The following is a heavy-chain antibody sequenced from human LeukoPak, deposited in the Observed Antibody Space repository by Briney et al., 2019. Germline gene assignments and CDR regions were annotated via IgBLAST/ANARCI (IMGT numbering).Heavy chain of an antibody. CDR1: GFIFSSYW. CDR3: ARGYSYGHGGYFDY. Sequence: GGSLRLSCAASGFIFSSYWVHWVRQAPGKGLLWVSRISSDGSSTTYAESVNGRFTISRDNAKNTLYLQMNNLRAEDTAVYYCARGYSYGHGGYFDYWGQGTLVTVSS. J-gene: IGHJ4*02. CDR2: ISSDGSST. V-gene: IGHV3-74*01. D-gene: IGHD5-18*01.